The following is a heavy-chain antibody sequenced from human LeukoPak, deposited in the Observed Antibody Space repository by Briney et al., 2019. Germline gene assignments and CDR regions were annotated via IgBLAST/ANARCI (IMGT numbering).Heavy chain of an antibody. V-gene: IGHV4-59*01. Sequence: SETLSLTRTVSGGSISGYYWSWIRQPPGKGLEWVGYISYSGSTNYKPSLKSRVTISVDTSKNQFSLKLSSVTAADTAIYYCARDGRAGSLFAYWGQGTLVTVSS. CDR1: GGSISGYY. CDR2: ISYSGST. D-gene: IGHD6-19*01. J-gene: IGHJ4*02. CDR3: ARDGRAGSLFAY.